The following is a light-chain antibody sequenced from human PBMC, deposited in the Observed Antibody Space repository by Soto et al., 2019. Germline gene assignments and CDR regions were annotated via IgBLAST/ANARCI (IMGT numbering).Light chain of an antibody. CDR3: QQSYSSPFT. CDR2: AAS. J-gene: IGKJ3*01. Sequence: DIQMTQSPSSLSASVGDRVTITCRTSQSIGRYLNWYQQKPTKAPKLLIYAASSLQRGVPSRFSGSGSGTDFTLTVSSLQPEDFATYSCQQSYSSPFTFGPGTKVDI. CDR1: QSIGRY. V-gene: IGKV1-39*01.